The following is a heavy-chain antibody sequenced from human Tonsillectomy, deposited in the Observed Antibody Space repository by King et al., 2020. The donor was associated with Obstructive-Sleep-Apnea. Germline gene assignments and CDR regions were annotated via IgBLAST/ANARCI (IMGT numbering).Heavy chain of an antibody. J-gene: IGHJ4*02. CDR2: ISAYNDNT. D-gene: IGHD2-8*01. V-gene: IGHV1-18*04. CDR3: ARDIILMVFANRGDWSYFFDY. CDR1: GYTFTNYG. Sequence: VQLVQSGAEVKKPGASVTVSCKTSGYTFTNYGISWVRQAPGQGLEWMGWISAYNDNTNYTQKLQDRITMSTDTSTSTAYMELRSLRSDDTAVYYCARDIILMVFANRGDWSYFFDYWGKGTLVTVSS.